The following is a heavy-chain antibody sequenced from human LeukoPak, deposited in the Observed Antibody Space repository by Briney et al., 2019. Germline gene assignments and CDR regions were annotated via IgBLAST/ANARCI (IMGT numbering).Heavy chain of an antibody. D-gene: IGHD1-26*01. Sequence: GGSLRLSCAASGFTVSSNYMSWVRQAPGKGLEWVSVIYSGGSTYYADSVKGRFTISRDNSKNTLYLQMNSLRAEDTAVYYCAKKILIVGATPGYFDYWGQGTLVTVSS. CDR3: AKKILIVGATPGYFDY. J-gene: IGHJ4*02. CDR2: IYSGGST. CDR1: GFTVSSNY. V-gene: IGHV3-53*01.